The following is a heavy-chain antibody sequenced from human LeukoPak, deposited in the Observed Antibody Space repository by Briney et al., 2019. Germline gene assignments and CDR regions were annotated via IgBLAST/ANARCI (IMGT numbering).Heavy chain of an antibody. Sequence: PSETLSLTCAVYGGSFSGYFWSWIRQPPGKGLEWIGEINHSGSTNYNPSLKSRVTISVDTSKNQFSLKLSSVTAADTAVYYCARVVLLWFGIPAPSGMDVWGQGTTVTVSS. D-gene: IGHD3-10*01. CDR3: ARVVLLWFGIPAPSGMDV. CDR2: INHSGST. J-gene: IGHJ6*02. V-gene: IGHV4-34*01. CDR1: GGSFSGYF.